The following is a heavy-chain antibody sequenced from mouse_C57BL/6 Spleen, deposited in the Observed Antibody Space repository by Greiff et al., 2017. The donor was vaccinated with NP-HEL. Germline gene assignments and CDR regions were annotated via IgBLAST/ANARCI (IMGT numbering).Heavy chain of an antibody. J-gene: IGHJ2*01. V-gene: IGHV1-15*01. CDR2: IDPETGGT. CDR3: TRGEGLRQGGFDY. D-gene: IGHD2-4*01. Sequence: VQLQQSGAELVRPGASVTLSCKASGYTFTDYEMHWVKQTPVHGLEWIGAIDPETGGTAYNQKFKGKAILTADKSSSTAYMELRSLTSEDSAVYYCTRGEGLRQGGFDYWGQGTTLTVSS. CDR1: GYTFTDYE.